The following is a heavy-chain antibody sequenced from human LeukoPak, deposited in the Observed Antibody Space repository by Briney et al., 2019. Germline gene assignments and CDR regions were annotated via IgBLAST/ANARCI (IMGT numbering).Heavy chain of an antibody. J-gene: IGHJ4*02. Sequence: SQTLSPTCAISGDSVSSDSAAWNWIRQSPSRGLEWLARTYFRSKWYYDYALAVKGRITINPDTSKNQFSLQLNSVTPEDTAVYFCARDPVGGSTIFDSWGQGTLVTVSS. V-gene: IGHV6-1*01. CDR1: GDSVSSDSAA. D-gene: IGHD1-26*01. CDR2: TYFRSKWYY. CDR3: ARDPVGGSTIFDS.